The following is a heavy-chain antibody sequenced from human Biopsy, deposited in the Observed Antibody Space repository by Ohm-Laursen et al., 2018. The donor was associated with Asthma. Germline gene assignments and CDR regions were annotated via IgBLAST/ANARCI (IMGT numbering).Heavy chain of an antibody. D-gene: IGHD3-22*01. CDR3: ARGDSSNWSHYYFDY. CDR2: ISYDGRNT. Sequence: SLRLSCTASGFTFDNYTMHWVRQAPGKGLEWVTIISYDGRNTYYADSVEGRFTISRDYSKNTLYLQMHSLRAEDTAVYYCARGDSSNWSHYYFDYWGQGTLVTVSS. CDR1: GFTFDNYT. V-gene: IGHV3-30*14. J-gene: IGHJ4*02.